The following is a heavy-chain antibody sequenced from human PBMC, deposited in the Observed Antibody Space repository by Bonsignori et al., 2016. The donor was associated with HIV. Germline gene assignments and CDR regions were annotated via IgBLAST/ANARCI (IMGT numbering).Heavy chain of an antibody. CDR1: GNTFNGYY. V-gene: IGHV4-34*01. CDR2: IDHTGST. Sequence: SETLSLTCAVYGNTFNGYYWRWVRQSPGKGLEWIGEIDHTGSTSYNPSLQGRVTITVDTSLRRFSLKLNSVTAADTAVYYCTSDFQYWGQGTQVTVSS. J-gene: IGHJ1*01. CDR3: TSDFQY.